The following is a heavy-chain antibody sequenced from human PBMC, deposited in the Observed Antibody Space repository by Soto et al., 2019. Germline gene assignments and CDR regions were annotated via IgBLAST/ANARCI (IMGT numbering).Heavy chain of an antibody. Sequence: SETLSLTCTVSGGSISSGDYYWSWIRQPPGKGLEWIGYIYYSGSTYYNPSLKSRVTISVDTSKNQFSLKLSSVTAADTAVYYCARARIMITFGGVIARGAWFDPWGQGTLVTVSS. CDR1: GGSISSGDYY. CDR3: ARARIMITFGGVIARGAWFDP. D-gene: IGHD3-16*01. CDR2: IYYSGST. V-gene: IGHV4-30-4*01. J-gene: IGHJ5*02.